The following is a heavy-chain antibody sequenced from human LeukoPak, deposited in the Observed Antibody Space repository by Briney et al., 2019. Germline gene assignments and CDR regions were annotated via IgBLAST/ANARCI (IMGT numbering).Heavy chain of an antibody. V-gene: IGHV4-38-2*02. CDR3: ARGGTSWSGFDP. CDR2: IYQNGRT. CDR1: GYSISSGDY. Sequence: SETLSLTCTVSGYSISSGDYWGWIRQPPGQGLEWIGNIYQNGRTYYNPSLKSRVTISVDTSKNQFSLKLSSVTAADTAVYYCARGGTSWSGFDPWGQGTLVTVSS. J-gene: IGHJ5*02. D-gene: IGHD2-2*01.